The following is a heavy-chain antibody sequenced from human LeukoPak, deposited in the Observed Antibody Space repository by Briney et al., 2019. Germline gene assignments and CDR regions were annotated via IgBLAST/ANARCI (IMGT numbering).Heavy chain of an antibody. J-gene: IGHJ4*02. CDR2: IYSGGST. D-gene: IGHD2-15*01. V-gene: IGHV3-53*01. CDR3: ARAASNGPVVALADY. Sequence: GSLRLSCAASGFTVSSNYMSWVRQAPGKGLEWVSVIYSGGSTYYADSVKGRFTISRDNSKNTLYLQMNSLRAEDTAVYYCARAASNGPVVALADYWGQGTLVTVSS. CDR1: GFTVSSNY.